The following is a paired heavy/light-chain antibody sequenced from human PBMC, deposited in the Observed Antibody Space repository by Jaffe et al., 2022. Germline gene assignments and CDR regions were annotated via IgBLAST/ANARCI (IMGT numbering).Heavy chain of an antibody. D-gene: IGHD2-15*01. Sequence: EVQLVESGGGLVKPGGSLRLSCAASGFTFSSYSMNWVRQAPGKGLEWVSSISSSSSYIYYADSVKGRFTISRDNAKNSLYLQMNSLRAEDTAVYYCARFVVVVAARDYYYYMDVWGKGTTVTVSS. J-gene: IGHJ6*03. CDR3: ARFVVVVAARDYYYYMDV. V-gene: IGHV3-21*01. CDR2: ISSSSSYI. CDR1: GFTFSSYS.
Light chain of an antibody. CDR1: SLRSYY. CDR3: NSRDSSGNLHWV. CDR2: GKN. Sequence: SSELTQDPAVSVALGQTVRITCQGDSLRSYYASWYQQKPGQAPVLVIYGKNNRPSGIPDRFSGSSSGNTASLTITGAQAEDEADYYCNSRDSSGNLHWVFGGGTKLTVL. J-gene: IGLJ3*02. V-gene: IGLV3-19*01.